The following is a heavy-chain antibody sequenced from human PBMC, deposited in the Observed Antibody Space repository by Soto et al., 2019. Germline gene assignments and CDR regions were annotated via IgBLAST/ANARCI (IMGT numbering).Heavy chain of an antibody. J-gene: IGHJ4*02. V-gene: IGHV2-26*01. CDR2: IFSSDEK. CDR3: ARTYGSWRYWFDY. Sequence: QVTLKESGPVLVKPTETLTLTCTVSGFSLSNVRLGVSWIRQPPGKALEWLAHIFSSDEKSYSASLKSRLTISKDTSNSQVVLTVTKMDPVDTATYLCARTYGSWRYWFDYWGQGTSVTVSS. CDR1: GFSLSNVRLG. D-gene: IGHD3-10*01.